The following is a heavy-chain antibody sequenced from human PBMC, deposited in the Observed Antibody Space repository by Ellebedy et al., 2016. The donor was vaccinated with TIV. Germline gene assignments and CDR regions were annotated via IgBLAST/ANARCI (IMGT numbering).Heavy chain of an antibody. CDR2: IDWDDDK. D-gene: IGHD5-12*01. CDR1: GFPLTTKGMC. Sequence: SGPTLVKPTQTLTLTCTFSGFPLTTKGMCLTWVRRPPGKALEWLARIDWDDDKFFSTSLKARLAISKDTSRNRVVLTLTDVDPLDTGTYFCARARVERSGYGYLDYWGQGILVSVSS. J-gene: IGHJ4*02. CDR3: ARARVERSGYGYLDY. V-gene: IGHV2-70*17.